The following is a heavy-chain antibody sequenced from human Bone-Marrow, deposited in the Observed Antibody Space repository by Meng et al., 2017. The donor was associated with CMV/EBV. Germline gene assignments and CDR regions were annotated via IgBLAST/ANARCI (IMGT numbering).Heavy chain of an antibody. CDR1: GFTVSSNY. CDR2: IYSGGST. D-gene: IGHD6-13*01. V-gene: IGHV3-66*02. Sequence: GESLKISCAASGFTVSSNYMSWVRQAPGKGLEWVSVIYSGGSTYYADSVKGRFTISRDNSKNTLYLQMNSLRAEDTAVYYCARERSSTGMDWGQGTLVTVYS. CDR3: ARERSSTGMD. J-gene: IGHJ4*02.